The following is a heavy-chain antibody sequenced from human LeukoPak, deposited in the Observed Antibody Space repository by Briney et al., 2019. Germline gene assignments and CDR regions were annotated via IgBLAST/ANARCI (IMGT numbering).Heavy chain of an antibody. J-gene: IGHJ4*02. CDR3: ARDASLATVGYFDY. CDR1: GFTFSDYF. V-gene: IGHV3-11*05. CDR2: ISRSSSYT. Sequence: GGSRRLSCAASGFTFSDYFMSWIRQAPGKGLEWVSDISRSSSYTNYADSVKGRFTISRDNAKNSLYLQMNSLGAEDTAVYYCARDASLATVGYFDYWGQGTLVTVPS. D-gene: IGHD5-12*01.